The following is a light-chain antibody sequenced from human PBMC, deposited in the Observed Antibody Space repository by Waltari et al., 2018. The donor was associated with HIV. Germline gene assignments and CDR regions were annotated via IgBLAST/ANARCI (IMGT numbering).Light chain of an antibody. Sequence: SSELTQDPNVSVDLGQTVNITCQGDSHRNLYASWYQKKPGQVPLVVIHDKDNRPSGIPDRISGSSSGNTASLTITGAQAEDEGDYFCSSRDSSGSHIVFGGGTTLTVL. V-gene: IGLV3-19*01. CDR2: DKD. CDR3: SSRDSSGSHIV. CDR1: SHRNLY. J-gene: IGLJ3*02.